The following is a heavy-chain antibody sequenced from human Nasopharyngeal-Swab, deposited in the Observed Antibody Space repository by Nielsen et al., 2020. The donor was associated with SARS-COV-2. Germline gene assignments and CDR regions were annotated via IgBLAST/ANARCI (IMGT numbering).Heavy chain of an antibody. D-gene: IGHD2-2*01. Sequence: GGSLRLSCAASGFTFSDYTMNWFRQAPGQGLEWVSSISSSGSYMYYTDSVKGRFTMSRDNAKNSLYLQMNSLRAEDTAVYYCASDSRYWGQGTLVTVSS. V-gene: IGHV3-21*01. CDR2: ISSSGSYM. J-gene: IGHJ4*02. CDR1: GFTFSDYT. CDR3: ASDSRY.